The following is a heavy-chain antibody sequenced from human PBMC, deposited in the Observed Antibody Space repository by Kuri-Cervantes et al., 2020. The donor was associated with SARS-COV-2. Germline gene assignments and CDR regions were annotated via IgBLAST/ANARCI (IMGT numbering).Heavy chain of an antibody. V-gene: IGHV3-11*01. J-gene: IGHJ6*02. CDR2: ISSSGSTI. CDR3: ARGAHDYYYYGMDV. CDR1: GFTFSDYY. Sequence: GESLKISCAASGFTFSDYYMSWIRQAPGKGLEWVSYISSSGSTIYYAGSVKGRLTISRDNAKNSLYLQMNSLRADDTAVYYCARGAHDYYYYGMDVWGQGTTVTVSS.